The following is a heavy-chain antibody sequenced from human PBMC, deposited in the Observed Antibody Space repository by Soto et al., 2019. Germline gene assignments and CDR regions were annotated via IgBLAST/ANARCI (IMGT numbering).Heavy chain of an antibody. CDR2: SYSSGST. Sequence: SETLSVTCIVSGVSISSYYWTWIRQPVGKGLEWIGRSYSSGSTDYNPSLKSRVTMSADTSKNRFSLKLNSVTAADTAVYYWAIGSGWQDVDYQGRRPLVTVSS. CDR1: GVSISSYY. V-gene: IGHV4-4*07. D-gene: IGHD6-19*01. CDR3: AIGSGWQDVDY. J-gene: IGHJ4*02.